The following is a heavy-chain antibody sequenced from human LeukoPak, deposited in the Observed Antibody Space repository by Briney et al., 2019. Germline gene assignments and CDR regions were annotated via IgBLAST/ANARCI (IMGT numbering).Heavy chain of an antibody. CDR1: GCTFSSYP. D-gene: IGHD3-22*01. V-gene: IGHV3-23*01. CDR2: ISCRGGTK. CDR3: AKETASGYGAFDI. J-gene: IGHJ3*02. Sequence: GGSLTLSCPASGCTFSSYPMSWVRQAPAKGLEWVAGISCRGGTKYYPNSVKGRFTISRDNYKNTLYLQMNSLRAEDTAIYYCAKETASGYGAFDIWGQATMVTGSS.